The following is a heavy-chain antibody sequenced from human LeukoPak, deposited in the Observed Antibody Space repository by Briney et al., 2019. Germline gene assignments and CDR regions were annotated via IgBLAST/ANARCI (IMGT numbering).Heavy chain of an antibody. CDR2: IYTSGST. CDR1: GGSISSYY. J-gene: IGHJ5*02. D-gene: IGHD3-3*01. V-gene: IGHV4-4*07. CDR3: ARTSYDFWSGRNWFDP. Sequence: SSETLSLTCTVSGGSISSYYWSWIRQPAGKGLEWIGRIYTSGSTNYNPSLKSRVTMSVDTSKNQFSLKLTSATAADTAVYYCARTSYDFWSGRNWFDPWGQGTLVTVSS.